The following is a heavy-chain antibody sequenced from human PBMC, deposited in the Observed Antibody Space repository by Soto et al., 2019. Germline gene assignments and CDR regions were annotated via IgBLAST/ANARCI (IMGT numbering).Heavy chain of an antibody. CDR2: IYYGGST. V-gene: IGHV4-39*01. D-gene: IGHD6-19*01. CDR1: GGSISSSSYY. J-gene: IGHJ4*02. CDR3: ARLEDDSSGWYKTGDY. Sequence: PSETLSLTCTVSGGSISSSSYYCGWIRQPPGKGLGWIGSIYYGGSTYYNPSLKSRVTIALDTSKNQFSLKLSSVTAADTAVYYRARLEDDSSGWYKTGDYRGQGNLVTVSS.